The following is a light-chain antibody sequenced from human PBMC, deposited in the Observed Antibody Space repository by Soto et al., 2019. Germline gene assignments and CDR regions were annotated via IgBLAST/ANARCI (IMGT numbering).Light chain of an antibody. J-gene: IGKJ1*01. Sequence: DIQMTQSPSTPSASIGDRVTITCRANQSISVWLAWYQQKPGKAPKVLIYKASRLESGVPSRFSGSGSGTEFTLTISSLQPDDFATYYCQQYTSYPWTFGQGTKVDIK. V-gene: IGKV1-5*03. CDR2: KAS. CDR3: QQYTSYPWT. CDR1: QSISVW.